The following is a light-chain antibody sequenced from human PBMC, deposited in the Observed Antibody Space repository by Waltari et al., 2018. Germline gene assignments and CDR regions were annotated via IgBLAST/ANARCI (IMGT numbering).Light chain of an antibody. V-gene: IGKV1-6*01. CDR3: LQDYNYPRT. Sequence: AIQMTQSPSSLSASVGDRVTITCRASQGIRNDLAWYQQKPGKAPRLLIYGASSLESGVPSRFSGSGSGTDFTLTINSLQPEDFVTYYCLQDYNYPRTFGQGTKLEI. CDR2: GAS. J-gene: IGKJ2*02. CDR1: QGIRND.